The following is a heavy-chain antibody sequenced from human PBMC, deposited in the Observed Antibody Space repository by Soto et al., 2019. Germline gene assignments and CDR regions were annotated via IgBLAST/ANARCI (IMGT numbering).Heavy chain of an antibody. J-gene: IGHJ6*03. Sequence: GGSLRLSCAASGFTFSSYWMSWVRQAPGKGLEWVANIKQDGSEKYYVDSVKGRFTISRDNAKNSLYLQMNSLRAEDTAVYYCARGKSDLSKTYYYYYYMDVWGKGTTVTVSS. CDR1: GFTFSSYW. CDR2: IKQDGSEK. V-gene: IGHV3-7*01. CDR3: ARGKSDLSKTYYYYYYMDV.